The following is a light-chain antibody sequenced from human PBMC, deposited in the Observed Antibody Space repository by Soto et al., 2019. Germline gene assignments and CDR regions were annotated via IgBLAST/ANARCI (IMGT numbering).Light chain of an antibody. V-gene: IGKV3-11*01. CDR3: QQRRNWPPWT. CDR2: DAS. J-gene: IGKJ1*01. CDR1: QSVSSY. Sequence: EIVLTQSPATLSLSPGERATLSCRASQSVSSYFAWYQQKPGQAPRLLIYDASNRATGIPARFSGSGSGTDFTLTISRLEPEDFAVYYCQQRRNWPPWTFGQGTKVEIK.